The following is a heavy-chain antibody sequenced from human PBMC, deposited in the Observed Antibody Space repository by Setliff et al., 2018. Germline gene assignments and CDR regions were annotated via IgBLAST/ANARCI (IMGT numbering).Heavy chain of an antibody. J-gene: IGHJ3*02. D-gene: IGHD6-19*01. CDR1: GYRFTSYW. Sequence: GESLKISCKGSGYRFTSYWIGWVRQMPGKGLEWMGIIYPGDSDTRYSPSFQGHVTISADKSISTAYLQWSSLKASDTAMYYCARQAVAGNDAFDIWGQGTMVTVSS. CDR3: ARQAVAGNDAFDI. CDR2: IYPGDSDT. V-gene: IGHV5-51*01.